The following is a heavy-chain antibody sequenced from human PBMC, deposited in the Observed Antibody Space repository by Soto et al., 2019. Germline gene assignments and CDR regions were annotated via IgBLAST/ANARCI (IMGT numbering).Heavy chain of an antibody. CDR3: ARDLFSGGGYCSGGSCHSGHYYYYGMDV. Sequence: PSQTLSLTCAISGDSVSSNSAAWNWIRQSPSRGLEWLGRTYYRSKWYNDYAVSVKSRITINPDTSKNQFSLQLNSVTPEDTAVYYCARDLFSGGGYCSGGSCHSGHYYYYGMDVWGQGTTVTVSS. D-gene: IGHD2-15*01. J-gene: IGHJ6*02. V-gene: IGHV6-1*01. CDR1: GDSVSSNSAA. CDR2: TYYRSKWYN.